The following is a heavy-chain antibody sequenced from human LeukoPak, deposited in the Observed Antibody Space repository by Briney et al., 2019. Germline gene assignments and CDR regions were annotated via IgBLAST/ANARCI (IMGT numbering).Heavy chain of an antibody. CDR3: ARANRYSSGWFDY. D-gene: IGHD6-19*01. J-gene: IGHJ4*02. V-gene: IGHV4-34*01. CDR1: GGSFSGHY. Sequence: SETLSLTCAVYGGSFSGHYWTWTRQPPGKGLEWIGEINHSGSTNYNPSLKSRVIISVDTSKNQFSLKVSSVIAADTAVYYCARANRYSSGWFDYWGQGTLVTVSS. CDR2: INHSGST.